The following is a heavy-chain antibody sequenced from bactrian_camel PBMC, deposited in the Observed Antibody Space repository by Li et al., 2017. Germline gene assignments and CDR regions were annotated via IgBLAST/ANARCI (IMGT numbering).Heavy chain of an antibody. J-gene: IGHJ4*01. Sequence: LVESGGGLVQPGGSLRLSCAASGATGGVHCMGWFRQPPGAEREAVGAIHTDGDMTFYADSVKGRFTISQDKAKNTMCLQMNSLKPEDTAMYYCARKSVYIGGYYFAYWGQGTQVTVS. CDR3: ARKSVYIGGYYFAY. D-gene: IGHD2*01. CDR1: GATGGVHC. V-gene: IGHV3S1*01. CDR2: IHTDGDMT.